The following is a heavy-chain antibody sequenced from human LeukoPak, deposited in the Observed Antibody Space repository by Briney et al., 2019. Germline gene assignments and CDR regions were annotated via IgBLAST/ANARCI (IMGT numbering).Heavy chain of an antibody. CDR3: AKDRSYIGFGY. CDR1: GFAFSNYG. D-gene: IGHD2-15*01. Sequence: GGTLRLSCAASGFAFSNYGMNWVRQAPGKGLEWVSGVTGTGANTYYADSVKGRFTISRDNSKNTMYLQMSSLRAEDTAVYYCAKDRSYIGFGYWGQGTLVTVSS. CDR2: VTGTGANT. J-gene: IGHJ4*02. V-gene: IGHV3-23*01.